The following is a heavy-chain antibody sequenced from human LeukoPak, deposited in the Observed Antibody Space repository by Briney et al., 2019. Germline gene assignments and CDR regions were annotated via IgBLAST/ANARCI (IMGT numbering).Heavy chain of an antibody. CDR3: TRDNAEWSSIFYY. J-gene: IGHJ4*03. CDR1: GFIFRTYW. Sequence: GGSLRLSYTTSGFIFRTYWMHWVRRDPGKGLVWVSRISNDGRNINYADSVKGRFTISRDNAKNTLYLQMNSLRAEDTAMYYCTRDNAEWSSIFYYWGQGALVTVSS. D-gene: IGHD6-13*01. CDR2: ISNDGRNI. V-gene: IGHV3-74*01.